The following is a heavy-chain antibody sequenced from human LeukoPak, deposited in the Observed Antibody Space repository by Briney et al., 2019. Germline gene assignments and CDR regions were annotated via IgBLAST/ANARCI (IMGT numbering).Heavy chain of an antibody. J-gene: IGHJ4*02. D-gene: IGHD1-26*01. CDR1: GFTFSSYA. CDR2: IIGSGGYS. Sequence: PGGSLRLSCAASGFTFSSYAMSWVRQAPGKGLEWVSSIIGSGGYSYYPDSVKGRFTISRDNSKSTLSLQMDSLRAEDTAVYYCVKQRGVYLGLDYWGQGTLVTVSS. CDR3: VKQRGVYLGLDY. V-gene: IGHV3-23*01.